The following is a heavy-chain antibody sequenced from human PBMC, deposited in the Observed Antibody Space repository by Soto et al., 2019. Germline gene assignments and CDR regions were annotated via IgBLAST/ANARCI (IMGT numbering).Heavy chain of an antibody. CDR3: ASGYDFWSGYSTKTYYYGMDV. V-gene: IGHV1-69*13. CDR1: GGTFSSYA. CDR2: IIPIFGTA. D-gene: IGHD3-3*01. J-gene: IGHJ6*02. Sequence: SVKVSCKASGGTFSSYAISWVRQAPGQGLEWMGGIIPIFGTANYAQKFQGRVTITADESTSTAHMELSSLRSEDTAVYYCASGYDFWSGYSTKTYYYGMDVWGQGTTVTVSS.